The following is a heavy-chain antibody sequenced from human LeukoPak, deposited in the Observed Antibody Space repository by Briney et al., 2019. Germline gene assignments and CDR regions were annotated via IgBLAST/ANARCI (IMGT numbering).Heavy chain of an antibody. D-gene: IGHD3-10*01. V-gene: IGHV4-61*02. J-gene: IGHJ3*02. Sequence: SETLSLTCTVSGGSISSGSYYWSWIRQPAGKGLEWIGRIYTSGSTNYNPSLKSRATISVDTSKNQFSMKLSSVTAADTAVYYCARDWITMVRGVIIDPDAFDIWGQGTMVTVSS. CDR2: IYTSGST. CDR3: ARDWITMVRGVIIDPDAFDI. CDR1: GGSISSGSYY.